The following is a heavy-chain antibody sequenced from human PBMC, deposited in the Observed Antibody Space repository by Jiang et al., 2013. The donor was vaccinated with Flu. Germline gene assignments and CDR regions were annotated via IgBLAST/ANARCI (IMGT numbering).Heavy chain of an antibody. CDR3: ARALVMAGYYFDY. CDR1: GDSVSTNSAA. Sequence: SQTLSLTCAISGDSVSTNSAAWNWIRQSPSRGLEWLGRTYYRSKWYNDYAVSVKGRITFNPDTSKNQFSLQLNSVTPEDTAVYYCARALVMAGYYFDYWGQGTLVTVSS. J-gene: IGHJ4*02. CDR2: TYYRSKWYN. V-gene: IGHV6-1*01. D-gene: IGHD5-24*01.